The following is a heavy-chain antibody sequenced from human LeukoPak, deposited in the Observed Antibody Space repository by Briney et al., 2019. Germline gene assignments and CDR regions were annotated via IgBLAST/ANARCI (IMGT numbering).Heavy chain of an antibody. CDR2: INPGGRSI. D-gene: IGHD1-14*01. Sequence: GRSLRLFCAASGFTFSSYWMQWARQVPGKGRVWVARINPGGRSITYADSVKGRLTISRDNPKNSLHLQMDSLRAEDTGVYYCARSNQADDYWGQGTLVTVSS. V-gene: IGHV3-74*01. CDR3: ARSNQADDY. CDR1: GFTFSSYW. J-gene: IGHJ4*02.